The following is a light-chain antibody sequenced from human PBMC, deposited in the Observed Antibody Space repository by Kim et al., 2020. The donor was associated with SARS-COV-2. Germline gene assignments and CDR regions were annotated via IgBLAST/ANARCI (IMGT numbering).Light chain of an antibody. CDR1: QSVSSN. V-gene: IGKV3-15*01. CDR3: QQYNKWPYT. Sequence: SVSPGERATLSCRASQSVSSNLAWYQQKPGQAPRLLIYGASTRVTGIPARFSGSGSGTEFTLTVNSLQPEDFAVYYCQQYNKWPYTFGQGTKLEIK. J-gene: IGKJ2*01. CDR2: GAS.